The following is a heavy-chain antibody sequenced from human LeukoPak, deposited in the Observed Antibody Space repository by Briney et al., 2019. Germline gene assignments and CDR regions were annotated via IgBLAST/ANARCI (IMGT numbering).Heavy chain of an antibody. D-gene: IGHD5-24*01. J-gene: IGHJ3*02. CDR2: IYYSGST. CDR1: GGSIGSYY. CDR3: ARGLLDGYTHPAAFDI. Sequence: SETLSLTCTVSGGSIGSYYWSWIRQPPGKGLEWIGYIYYSGSTNYNPSLKSRVTISVDTSKNQFSLKLSSVTAADTAVYYCARGLLDGYTHPAAFDIWGQGTMVTVSS. V-gene: IGHV4-59*01.